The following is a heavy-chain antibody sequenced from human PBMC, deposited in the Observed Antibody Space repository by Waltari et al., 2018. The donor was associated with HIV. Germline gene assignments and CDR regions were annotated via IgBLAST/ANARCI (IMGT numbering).Heavy chain of an antibody. D-gene: IGHD2-2*02. CDR3: ARRSCNSSSCFTYFYYFAMDV. CDR2: ISAYNGNT. V-gene: IGHV1-18*04. J-gene: IGHJ6*02. Sequence: QVQLMQSGPEVNTPGAPVKVSCTASGSTFNNYGITRAPWAPGQGLEWMGWISAYNGNTKYAQKFQGRVTMTPDTSTRTAYRELRGLSSDDTAVYYCARRSCNSSSCFTYFYYFAMDVWGQGTTVTVSS. CDR1: GSTFNNYG.